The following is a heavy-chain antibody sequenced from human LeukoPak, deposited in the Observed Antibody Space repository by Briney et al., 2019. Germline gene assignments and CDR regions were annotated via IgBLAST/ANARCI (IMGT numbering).Heavy chain of an antibody. J-gene: IGHJ6*03. D-gene: IGHD6-19*01. CDR3: AMEGSGWKIRYYYYYMDV. V-gene: IGHV4-4*07. Sequence: SETLSLTCTVAGGSISSYYWSWIRQPAGKGLEWIGRIYTSGSTNYNPSLKSRVTMSVDTSKNQYALKLSSVTAADPAVYFLAMEGSGWKIRYYYYYMDVWGKGTTVTVSS. CDR1: GGSISSYY. CDR2: IYTSGST.